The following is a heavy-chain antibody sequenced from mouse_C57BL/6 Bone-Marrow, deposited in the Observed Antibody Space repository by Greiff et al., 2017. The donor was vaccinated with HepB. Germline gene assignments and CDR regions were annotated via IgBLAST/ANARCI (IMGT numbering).Heavy chain of an antibody. CDR1: GYTFTSYD. CDR3: AREGAYYDYSWFAY. J-gene: IGHJ3*01. D-gene: IGHD2-4*01. CDR2: IYPRDGST. V-gene: IGHV1-85*01. Sequence: QVQLQQSGPELVKPGASVKLSCKASGYTFTSYDINWVKQRPGQGLEWIGWIYPRDGSTKYNEKLKGKATLTVDTSSSTAYMELHSLTSEDSAVYLCAREGAYYDYSWFAYWGQGTLVTVSA.